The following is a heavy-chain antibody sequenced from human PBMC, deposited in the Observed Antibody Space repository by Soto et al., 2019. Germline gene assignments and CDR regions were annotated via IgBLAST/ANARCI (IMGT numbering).Heavy chain of an antibody. Sequence: SETLSLTCTVSGGSISSYYWSWIRQPPGKGLEWIGYIHYSGSTNYNPSLKSRVTISVDTSKNQFSLKLSSVTAADTAVYYCARRYGYSFDYWGQGTLVTVSS. J-gene: IGHJ4*02. D-gene: IGHD1-1*01. CDR1: GGSISSYY. CDR2: IHYSGST. CDR3: ARRYGYSFDY. V-gene: IGHV4-59*08.